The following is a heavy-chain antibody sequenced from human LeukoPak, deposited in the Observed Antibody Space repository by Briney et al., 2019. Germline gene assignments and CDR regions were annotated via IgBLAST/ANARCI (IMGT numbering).Heavy chain of an antibody. CDR1: GFTFSSYS. J-gene: IGHJ4*02. CDR3: ASASSSTSPDY. D-gene: IGHD2-2*01. CDR2: ISSSSSYI. V-gene: IGHV3-21*01. Sequence: GGSLRLSCAASGFTFSSYSMNRVRQAPGKGLEWVSSISSSSSYIYYADSVKGRFTISRDNAKNSLYLQMNSLRAEDTAVYYCASASSSTSPDYWGQGTLVTVSS.